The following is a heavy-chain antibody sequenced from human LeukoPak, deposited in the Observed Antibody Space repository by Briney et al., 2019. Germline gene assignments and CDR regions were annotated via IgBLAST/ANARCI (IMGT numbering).Heavy chain of an antibody. Sequence: PGGSLRLSCAASGFTFDDYAMHWVRHAPGKGLEWVSGISWNSGSIGYADSVKGRFTISRDNAKNSLYLQMNSLRAEDMALYYCAKDIAARPMYYFDYWGQGTLVTVSS. CDR2: ISWNSGSI. CDR1: GFTFDDYA. V-gene: IGHV3-9*03. CDR3: AKDIAARPMYYFDY. D-gene: IGHD6-6*01. J-gene: IGHJ4*02.